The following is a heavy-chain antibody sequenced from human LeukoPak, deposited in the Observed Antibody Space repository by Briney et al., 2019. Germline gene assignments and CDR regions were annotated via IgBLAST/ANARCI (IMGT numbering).Heavy chain of an antibody. CDR3: ARDKIAAAGTDYYYGMDV. CDR2: IYSGGST. Sequence: GGSLRLSCAASGFTVSSNYMSWVRQAPGKRLEWVSVIYSGGSTYYADSVKGRFTISRDNSKNTLYLQMNSLRAEDTAVYYCARDKIAAAGTDYYYGMDVWGQGTTVTVSS. CDR1: GFTVSSNY. J-gene: IGHJ6*02. D-gene: IGHD6-13*01. V-gene: IGHV3-66*01.